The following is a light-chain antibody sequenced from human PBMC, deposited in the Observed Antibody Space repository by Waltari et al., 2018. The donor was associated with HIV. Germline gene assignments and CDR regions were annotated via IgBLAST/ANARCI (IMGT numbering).Light chain of an antibody. CDR2: KDT. V-gene: IGLV3-25*03. CDR1: ELPKRY. J-gene: IGLJ3*02. Sequence: YELTQPPSVSVSPGQTARITCSGSELPKRYSHWFCQKPGQPPILLIYKDTERPSGISQRFSASKSGTTVTLTINEVQAEDEADYLCQSTDRSGTWVFGGGTRLAVL. CDR3: QSTDRSGTWV.